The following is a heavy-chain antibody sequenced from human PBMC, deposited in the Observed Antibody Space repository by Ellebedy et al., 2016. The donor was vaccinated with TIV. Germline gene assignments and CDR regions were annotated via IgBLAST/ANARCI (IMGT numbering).Heavy chain of an antibody. J-gene: IGHJ5*02. D-gene: IGHD4-17*01. Sequence: GESLKISCEASGFNFRSYWMSWVRQAPGKGLEWVANIYQDGSEQYYVDSVKGRFTISRDNARNSVYLQMNSLRAEDTAVYYCARRGSYGDYAVQINSWFDTWGRGTLVAVSS. V-gene: IGHV3-7*01. CDR1: GFNFRSYW. CDR3: ARRGSYGDYAVQINSWFDT. CDR2: IYQDGSEQ.